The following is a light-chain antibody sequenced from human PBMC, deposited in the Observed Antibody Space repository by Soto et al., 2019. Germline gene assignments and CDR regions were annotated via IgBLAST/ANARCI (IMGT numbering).Light chain of an antibody. CDR3: SSKRDSSTLFV. Sequence: SVLTQPASVSGSPGQSITISCTGTSIDVGAYNYVSWYQHHPGKVPKLLIYEVTNRPSGVSDRFSGSKSGNTASLTISGLQAEDEADYYCSSKRDSSTLFVFGTGTKVTVL. J-gene: IGLJ1*01. CDR1: SIDVGAYNY. V-gene: IGLV2-14*01. CDR2: EVT.